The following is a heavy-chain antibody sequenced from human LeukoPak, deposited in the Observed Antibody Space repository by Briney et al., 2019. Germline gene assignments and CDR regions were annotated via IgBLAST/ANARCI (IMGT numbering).Heavy chain of an antibody. J-gene: IGHJ4*02. CDR2: ISWNSGSI. CDR3: AKDPGYGSGSLYYFDY. CDR1: GFTFDDYA. Sequence: GGSLRLSCAASGFTFDDYAMHWVWQAPGKGLEWVSGISWNSGSIGYADSVKGRFTISRDNAKNSLYLQMNSLRAEDTALYYCAKDPGYGSGSLYYFDYWGQGTLVTVSS. D-gene: IGHD3-10*01. V-gene: IGHV3-9*01.